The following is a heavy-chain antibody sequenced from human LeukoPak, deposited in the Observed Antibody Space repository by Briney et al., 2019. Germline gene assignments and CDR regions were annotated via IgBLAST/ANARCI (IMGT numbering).Heavy chain of an antibody. V-gene: IGHV3-30-3*01. CDR2: ISYDGSNK. J-gene: IGHJ4*02. CDR1: GFTFSSYA. Sequence: GGSLRLSCAASGFTFSSYAMHWVRQAPGKGLEWVAVISYDGSNKYYADSVKGRFTISRDNSKNTLYLQMNSLRAEDTAVYYCARVCVVVIAIRARGGQGTLVTASS. CDR3: ARVCVVVIAIRAR. D-gene: IGHD2-21*01.